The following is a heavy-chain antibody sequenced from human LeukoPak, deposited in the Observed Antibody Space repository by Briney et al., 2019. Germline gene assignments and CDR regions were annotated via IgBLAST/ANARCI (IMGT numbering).Heavy chain of an antibody. V-gene: IGHV4-39*07. D-gene: IGHD1-26*01. J-gene: IGHJ3*02. CDR3: AREKIAGVGAFDI. CDR2: IYDSGST. Sequence: PSETLSLTCTVSGGSIRSSYYYWGWIRQPPGKGLEWIGSIYDSGSTYYNPSLKSRVTISVDTSKNQFSLKLSSVTAADTAVYYCAREKIAGVGAFDIWGQGTMVTVSS. CDR1: GGSIRSSYYY.